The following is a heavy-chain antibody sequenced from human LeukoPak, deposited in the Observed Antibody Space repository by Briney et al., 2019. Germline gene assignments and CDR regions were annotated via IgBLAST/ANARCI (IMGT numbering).Heavy chain of an antibody. CDR1: GGSISSYY. CDR3: ARHSGSSPHYFDY. CDR2: IYYSGST. J-gene: IGHJ4*02. Sequence: SETLSLTCTVSGGSISSYYWSWIRQPPGKGPEWIGFIYYSGSTHYKSSLKSRVTISVDTSKNQFSLKLSSVTAADTAVYYCARHSGSSPHYFDYWGQGTLATVSS. V-gene: IGHV4-59*08. D-gene: IGHD1-26*01.